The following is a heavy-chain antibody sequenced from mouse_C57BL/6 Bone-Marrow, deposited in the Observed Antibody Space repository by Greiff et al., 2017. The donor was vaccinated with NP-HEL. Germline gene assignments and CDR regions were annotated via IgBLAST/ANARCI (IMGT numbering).Heavy chain of an antibody. V-gene: IGHV1-50*01. CDR1: GYTFTSYW. Sequence: VQLQQSGAELVQPGASVKLSCKASGYTFTSYWMQWVNQRPGQGLEWIGEIDPSDSYTNYNQKFKGKATLTVDTSSSTAYMQVSSLASEDSAVYYCARRWLLSAWGQGTSVTVSS. CDR2: IDPSDSYT. J-gene: IGHJ4*01. CDR3: ARRWLLSA. D-gene: IGHD2-3*01.